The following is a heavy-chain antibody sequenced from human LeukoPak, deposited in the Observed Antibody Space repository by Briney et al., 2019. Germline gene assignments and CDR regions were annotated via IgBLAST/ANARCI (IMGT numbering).Heavy chain of an antibody. V-gene: IGHV1-8*02. CDR3: ARLPKYSRPLDY. Sequence: ASVKVSCKASGYTFSSYDINWVRQATGQGLEWMGWMNPNSGNTAYAQKFQGRVTMSRNTTISTAYMELSSRHSEDTAVYYCARLPKYSRPLDYWGQGTLVTVSS. CDR2: MNPNSGNT. J-gene: IGHJ4*02. D-gene: IGHD6-6*01. CDR1: GYTFSSYD.